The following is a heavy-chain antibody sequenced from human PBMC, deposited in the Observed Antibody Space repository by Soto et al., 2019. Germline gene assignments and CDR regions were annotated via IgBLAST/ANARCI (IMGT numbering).Heavy chain of an antibody. V-gene: IGHV1-69*01. J-gene: IGHJ6*02. D-gene: IGHD6-13*01. CDR3: ARGTISSWYPARYYYYGMDV. CDR2: IIPIFGTA. Sequence: QVQLVQSGAEVKKPGSSVKVSCKASGGTFSSYAISWVRQAPGQGLEWMGGIIPIFGTANYAQKFQGRVTITADESTGTAYRELSSLRSEDTAVYYCARGTISSWYPARYYYYGMDVWGQGTTVTVSS. CDR1: GGTFSSYA.